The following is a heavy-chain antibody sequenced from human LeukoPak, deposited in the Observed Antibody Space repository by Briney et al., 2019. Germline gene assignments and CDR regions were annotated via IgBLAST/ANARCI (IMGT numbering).Heavy chain of an antibody. Sequence: GASVKVSCKASGYTFTSYAMHWVRQAPGQRLEWMGWINAGNGNTKYSQKFQGRVTITRDTSASTAYMELSSLRSEDTAVYYCARSRTADLEMATPGDYWGQGTLVTVSS. V-gene: IGHV1-3*01. J-gene: IGHJ4*02. D-gene: IGHD5-24*01. CDR2: INAGNGNT. CDR3: ARSRTADLEMATPGDY. CDR1: GYTFTSYA.